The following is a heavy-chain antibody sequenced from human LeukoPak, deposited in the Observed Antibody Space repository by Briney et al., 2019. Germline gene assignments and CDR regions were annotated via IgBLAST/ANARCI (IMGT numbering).Heavy chain of an antibody. CDR2: IYPGDSGT. CDR1: GHSFTSYW. Sequence: GESLKISCKGSGHSFTSYWIGWVRQMPGKGLEWMGIIYPGDSGTRYSPSFQGQVTISADKSLSTTFLQWSSLKASDTAMYYCARTTGTTEEGTNDYWGQGTLVTVSS. D-gene: IGHD1-1*01. J-gene: IGHJ4*02. CDR3: ARTTGTTEEGTNDY. V-gene: IGHV5-51*01.